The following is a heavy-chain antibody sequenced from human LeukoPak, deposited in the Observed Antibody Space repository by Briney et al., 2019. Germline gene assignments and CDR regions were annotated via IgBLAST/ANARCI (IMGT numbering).Heavy chain of an antibody. Sequence: SQTLSLTCTVSGGSISSGIYYWSWIRQHPGKGLEWIGYIYYSGSTYYNPSLKSRVTISVDTSKNQFSLKLSSVTAADTAVYYCARRAPRHNSNVAFDIWGQGTMVTVSS. D-gene: IGHD1-1*01. CDR1: GGSISSGIYY. CDR2: IYYSGST. CDR3: ARRAPRHNSNVAFDI. V-gene: IGHV4-31*03. J-gene: IGHJ3*02.